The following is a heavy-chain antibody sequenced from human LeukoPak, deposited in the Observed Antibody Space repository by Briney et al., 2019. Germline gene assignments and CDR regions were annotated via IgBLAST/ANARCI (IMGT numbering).Heavy chain of an antibody. CDR2: INHSGST. Sequence: PSETLSLTCAVYGGSFSGYYWSWIRQPPGKGLEWIGEINHSGSTNYNPSLKSRVTISVDTSKNQFSLKLSSVTAADTAVYYCARVVAARIGPHYFDYWGQGTLVTVSS. J-gene: IGHJ4*02. D-gene: IGHD6-13*01. CDR3: ARVVAARIGPHYFDY. V-gene: IGHV4-34*01. CDR1: GGSFSGYY.